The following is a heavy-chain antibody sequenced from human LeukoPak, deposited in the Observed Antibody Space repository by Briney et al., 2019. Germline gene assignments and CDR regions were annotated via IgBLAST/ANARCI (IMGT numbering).Heavy chain of an antibody. J-gene: IGHJ4*02. Sequence: SGRPLRLSCAASGFTYSSYNMHWVRQAPGKGLEWVALISYDGNNKYYVDSVKGRFTISRDNSKNTLYLQMNSLRDEDTAVYYCARDWFSGSNYKPLFDYWGQGTLVTVSS. CDR1: GFTYSSYN. D-gene: IGHD3-10*01. V-gene: IGHV3-30*03. CDR2: ISYDGNNK. CDR3: ARDWFSGSNYKPLFDY.